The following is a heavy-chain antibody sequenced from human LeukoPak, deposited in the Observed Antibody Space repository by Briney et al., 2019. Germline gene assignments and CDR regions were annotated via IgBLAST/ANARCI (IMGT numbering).Heavy chain of an antibody. CDR1: GGSISSYY. Sequence: SETLSLTCTVSGGSISSYYWSWIRQPPGKGLEWIGYIYYSGSTNYNPSLKSRVTISVDTSKNQFSLKLGSVTAADTAVYYCARSYEGYFDYWGQGTLVTVSS. CDR2: IYYSGST. J-gene: IGHJ4*02. V-gene: IGHV4-59*12. CDR3: ARSYEGYFDY. D-gene: IGHD3-3*01.